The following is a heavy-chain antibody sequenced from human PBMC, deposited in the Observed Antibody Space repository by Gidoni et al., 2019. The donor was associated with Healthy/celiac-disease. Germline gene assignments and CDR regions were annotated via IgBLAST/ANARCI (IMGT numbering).Heavy chain of an antibody. CDR2: IKSKTDGGKT. CDR1: GFPFSNAW. Sequence: EVQLVESGGGLVKPGGSLSLSCAASGFPFSNAWMSWVRQAPGKGLEWVGRIKSKTDGGKTDYAAPVKGRFTISRDDSKNTLYLQMNSLKTEDTAVYYCTTDFYDGSGSYYNVNQSYYYGMDVWGQGTTVTVSS. CDR3: TTDFYDGSGSYYNVNQSYYYGMDV. V-gene: IGHV3-15*01. D-gene: IGHD3-10*01. J-gene: IGHJ6*02.